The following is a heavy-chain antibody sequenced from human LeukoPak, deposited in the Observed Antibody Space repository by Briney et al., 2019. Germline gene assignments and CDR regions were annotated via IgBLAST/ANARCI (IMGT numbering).Heavy chain of an antibody. J-gene: IGHJ4*02. CDR2: IRSKANSYAT. V-gene: IGHV3-73*01. CDR3: TRVEDDILTGYYRYYFDY. CDR1: GFTFSGSA. D-gene: IGHD3-9*01. Sequence: GGSLRLSCAASGFTFSGSAMHWVRQASGKGLEWVGRIRSKANSYATAYAASVKGRFTISRDDSKNTAYLQMNSLKTEDTAVYYCTRVEDDILTGYYRYYFDYWGQGTLVTVSS.